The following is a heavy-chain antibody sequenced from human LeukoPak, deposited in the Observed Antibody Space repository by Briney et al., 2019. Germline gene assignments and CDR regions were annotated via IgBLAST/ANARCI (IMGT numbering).Heavy chain of an antibody. CDR1: GYTFTSYD. CDR3: ARAVGDSSGYRFDP. J-gene: IGHJ5*02. CDR2: MNPNSGNT. D-gene: IGHD3-22*01. V-gene: IGHV1-8*01. Sequence: ASVTVSCKASGYTFTSYDINWVRQATGQGLEWMGWMNPNSGNTGYAQKFQGRVTMTRNTSISTAYMELSSLRSEDTAVYYCARAVGDSSGYRFDPWGQGTLVTVSS.